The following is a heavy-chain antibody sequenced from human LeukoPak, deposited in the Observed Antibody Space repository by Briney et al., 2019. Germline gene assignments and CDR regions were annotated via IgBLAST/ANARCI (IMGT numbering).Heavy chain of an antibody. D-gene: IGHD6-13*01. V-gene: IGHV1-8*01. CDR1: RYTFTSYD. J-gene: IGHJ6*02. CDR3: ARGYSSSWYIYYYYYGMDV. CDR2: MNPNSGNT. Sequence: HWASVKVSCKASRYTFTSYDIDWVRQATGQGLEWMGWMNPNSGNTGYAQKFQGRVTMTRNTSISTAYMKLSSLRSENTAVYYCARGYSSSWYIYYYYYGMDVWGQGTTVTVSS.